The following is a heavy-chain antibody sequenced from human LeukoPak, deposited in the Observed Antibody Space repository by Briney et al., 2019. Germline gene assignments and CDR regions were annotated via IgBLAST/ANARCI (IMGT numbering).Heavy chain of an antibody. Sequence: PSQTLSLTCTVSGGSISSGGYYWSWIRQHPGKGLEWIGYIYYSGSTYYNPSLKSRVTISVDTSKNQFSLKLSSVTAADTAVYYCARVGVGATGNWFDPWGQGTLVTVSS. D-gene: IGHD1-26*01. CDR3: ARVGVGATGNWFDP. CDR1: GGSISSGGYY. V-gene: IGHV4-31*03. CDR2: IYYSGST. J-gene: IGHJ5*02.